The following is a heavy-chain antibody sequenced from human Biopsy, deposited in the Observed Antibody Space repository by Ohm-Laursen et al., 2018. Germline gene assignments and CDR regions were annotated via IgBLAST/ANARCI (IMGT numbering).Heavy chain of an antibody. J-gene: IGHJ4*02. D-gene: IGHD4-17*01. CDR1: GFTFKNYA. CDR3: PSDLNGDPSAFDY. CDR2: IDSSAAST. Sequence: SLRLSCAASGFTFKNYAMNWVRQAPGKGLDWVSSIDSSAASTFYADSVKGRFTISRDNSKNTLFLQMNSLRAADTAIYYCPSDLNGDPSAFDYWGQGTPVTVSS. V-gene: IGHV3-23*01.